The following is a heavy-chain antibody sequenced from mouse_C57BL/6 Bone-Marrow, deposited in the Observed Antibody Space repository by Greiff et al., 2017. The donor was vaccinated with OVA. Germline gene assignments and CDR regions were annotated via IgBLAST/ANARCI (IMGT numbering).Heavy chain of an antibody. CDR1: GYSFTGYY. J-gene: IGHJ2*01. CDR3: ARGDY. CDR2: INPSTGGT. Sequence: EVKLMESGPELVKPGASVKISCKASGYSFTGYYMNWVKQSPEKSLEWIGEINPSTGGTTSNQKFKAKGTLTVDKYSSTAYMQLKSLTYEDSEVYYCARGDYWGQGTTLTVSS. V-gene: IGHV1-42*01.